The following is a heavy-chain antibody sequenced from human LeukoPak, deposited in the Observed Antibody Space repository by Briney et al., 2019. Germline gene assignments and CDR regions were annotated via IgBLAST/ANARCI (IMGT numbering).Heavy chain of an antibody. CDR2: IYPGDSNT. V-gene: IGHV5-51*01. J-gene: IGHJ4*02. CDR3: ARRAYYYDISGHFDY. D-gene: IGHD3-22*01. CDR1: GYSFTSYW. Sequence: RESLKISCKGSGYSFTSYWIGWVRQMPGKGLEWMGIIYPGDSNTRYSPSFQGQVTISADKSIGTAYLQWGSLKASDTAMYYCARRAYYYDISGHFDYWGQGTLVTVSS.